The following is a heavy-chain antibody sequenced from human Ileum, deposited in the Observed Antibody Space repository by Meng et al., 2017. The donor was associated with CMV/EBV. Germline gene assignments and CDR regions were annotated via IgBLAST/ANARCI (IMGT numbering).Heavy chain of an antibody. CDR2: IKTDGSTT. V-gene: IGHV3-74*01. J-gene: IGHJ4*02. Sequence: GESLKISCEASGFTFSSYWMHWVRQVPGKGLVWVSHIKTDGSTTAYADSVKGRFTISRDNAKNTLYLQMNSLRLEDTAVYYCARLKSEEEDHWGQGTMVTVSS. D-gene: IGHD3-3*01. CDR1: GFTFSSYW. CDR3: ARLKSEEEDH.